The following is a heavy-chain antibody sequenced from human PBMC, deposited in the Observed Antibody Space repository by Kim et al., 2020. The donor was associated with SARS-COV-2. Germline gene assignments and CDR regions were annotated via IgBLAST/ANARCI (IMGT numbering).Heavy chain of an antibody. CDR2: INHSGST. Sequence: SETLSLTCAVYGGSFSGYYWSWIRQPPGKGLEWIGEINHSGSTNYNPSLKSRVTISVDTSKNQFFLRLSSVTAADTAVYYCARGAWWLRLVNWFDPWGQGTLVTVSS. CDR3: ARGAWWLRLVNWFDP. J-gene: IGHJ5*02. D-gene: IGHD5-12*01. V-gene: IGHV4-34*01. CDR1: GGSFSGYY.